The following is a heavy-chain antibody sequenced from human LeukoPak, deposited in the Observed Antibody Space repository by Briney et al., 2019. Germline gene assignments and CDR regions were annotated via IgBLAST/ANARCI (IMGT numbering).Heavy chain of an antibody. D-gene: IGHD3-10*01. Sequence: PGGSLRLSCAASGFTFSSYGMHWVRQAPGKGLEWVAVISYDGSNKYYADSVKGRFTISRDNSKNTLYLQMNSLRAEDTAVYYCARDLYYGSGTPASGGQGTLVTVSS. V-gene: IGHV3-30*03. CDR3: ARDLYYGSGTPAS. J-gene: IGHJ4*02. CDR2: ISYDGSNK. CDR1: GFTFSSYG.